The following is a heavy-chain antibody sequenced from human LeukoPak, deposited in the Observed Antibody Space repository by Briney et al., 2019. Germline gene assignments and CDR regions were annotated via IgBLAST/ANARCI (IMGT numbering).Heavy chain of an antibody. CDR3: AKDLRPDNGWDFDF. D-gene: IGHD6-19*01. Sequence: GGSLRLSCAASGFTFSSYAMSWVRQAPGQGLEWVSSFLRTGSGVYYADSVKGRFTTSRDMSKNTLYLQMSNLRAEDTGVYFCAKDLRPDNGWDFDFWGQGTRVTVSS. J-gene: IGHJ4*02. CDR1: GFTFSSYA. V-gene: IGHV3-23*01. CDR2: FLRTGSGV.